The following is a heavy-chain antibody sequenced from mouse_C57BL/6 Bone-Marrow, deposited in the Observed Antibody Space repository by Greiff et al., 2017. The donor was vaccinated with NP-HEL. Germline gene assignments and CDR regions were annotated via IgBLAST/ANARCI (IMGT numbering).Heavy chain of an antibody. CDR2: IYPGDGDT. CDR3: ARGVLWLRGRAMDY. D-gene: IGHD2-2*01. J-gene: IGHJ4*01. V-gene: IGHV1-82*01. Sequence: QVQLKESGPELVKPGASVKISCKASGYAFSSSWMNWVKQRPGKGLEWIGRIYPGDGDTNYNGKFKGKATLTADKSSSTAYMQLSSLTSEDSAVYFCARGVLWLRGRAMDYWGQGTSVTVSS. CDR1: GYAFSSSW.